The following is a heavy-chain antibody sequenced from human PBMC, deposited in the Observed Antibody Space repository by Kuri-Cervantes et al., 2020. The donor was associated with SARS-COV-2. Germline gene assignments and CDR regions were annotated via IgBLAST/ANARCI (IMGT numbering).Heavy chain of an antibody. CDR2: IRYDGSNK. CDR1: GFTFSSYG. Sequence: GGSLRLSCAASGFTFSSYGMHWVRQAPGKGLEWVAFIRYDGSNKYYADSVKGRFTISRDNSKNTLYLQMNSLRAEDTAVYYCARVSTYYYDSSGYYYDDYWGQGTLVTVSS. J-gene: IGHJ4*02. D-gene: IGHD3-22*01. CDR3: ARVSTYYYDSSGYYYDDY. V-gene: IGHV3-30*02.